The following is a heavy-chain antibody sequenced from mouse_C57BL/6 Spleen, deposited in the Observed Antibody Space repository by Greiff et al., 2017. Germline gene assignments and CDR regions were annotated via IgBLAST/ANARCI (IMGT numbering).Heavy chain of an antibody. CDR3: ARPSLYDGYFYYYAMDD. V-gene: IGHV5-6*01. Sequence: EVKLVESGGDLVKPGGSLKLSCAASGFTFSSYGMSWVRQTPDKRLEWVASISSGGSYTYYPDSVKGRFTISRDNAKNTLYLQMSSLKSEDTAMYYCARPSLYDGYFYYYAMDDWGKGTSVTVSS. D-gene: IGHD2-3*01. J-gene: IGHJ4*01. CDR1: GFTFSSYG. CDR2: ISSGGSYT.